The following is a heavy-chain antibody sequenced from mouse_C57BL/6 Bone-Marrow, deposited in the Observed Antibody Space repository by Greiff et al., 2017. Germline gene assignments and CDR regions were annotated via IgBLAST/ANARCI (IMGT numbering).Heavy chain of an antibody. J-gene: IGHJ3*01. D-gene: IGHD1-1*01. CDR1: GYTFTDYE. CDR3: TRGYYGEDWFAY. V-gene: IGHV1-15*01. CDR2: IDPETGGT. Sequence: VQLQQSGAELVRPGASVTLSCKASGYTFTDYEMHWVKQTPVHGLEWIGAIDPETGGTAYNQKFKGKAILTADKSSSTAYMELRSLTSEDSAVDYCTRGYYGEDWFAYWGQGTLVTVSA.